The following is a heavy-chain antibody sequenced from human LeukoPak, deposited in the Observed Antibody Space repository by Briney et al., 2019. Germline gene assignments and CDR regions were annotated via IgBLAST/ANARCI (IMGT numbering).Heavy chain of an antibody. CDR1: GFTFSSYA. CDR3: AKDHYVSGRYDAFDI. D-gene: IGHD3-10*01. V-gene: IGHV3-23*01. Sequence: SGGSLRLSCAASGFTFSSYAMSWVRQAPGEGLEWVSSITTGGGSTYYADSVKGRFTISRDNAKNTLYLQMNSLRAEDTAVYYCAKDHYVSGRYDAFDIWGHGTMVTVSS. J-gene: IGHJ3*02. CDR2: ITTGGGST.